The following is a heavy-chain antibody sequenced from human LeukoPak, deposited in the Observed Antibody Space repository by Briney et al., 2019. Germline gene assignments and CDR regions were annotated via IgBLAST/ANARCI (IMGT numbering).Heavy chain of an antibody. D-gene: IGHD6-13*01. V-gene: IGHV1-69*05. Sequence: GASVKVSCKASGGTFSSYAISWGRQAPGQGVEWMGRIIPIFGTANYAHKFQGRDTITTDESTSTAYMELSSLRSEDTAVYYCARGRGGAAAGTVSWFDPWGQGTLVTVSS. CDR1: GGTFSSYA. J-gene: IGHJ5*02. CDR2: IIPIFGTA. CDR3: ARGRGGAAAGTVSWFDP.